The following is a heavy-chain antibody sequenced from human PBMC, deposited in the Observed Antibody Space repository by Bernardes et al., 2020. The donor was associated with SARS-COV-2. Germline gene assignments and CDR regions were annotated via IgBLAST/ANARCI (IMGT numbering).Heavy chain of an antibody. CDR2: INPRGSA. Sequence: SETLSLICGVSGGSLSSDYYWHWIRQSPGKGLEWIGEINPRGSANYDPALMSRVSISVDMSKMQFSLTLESLTAADTGVYYCAREAPFEERTSSRGAFDIWGRGTVVVVSS. D-gene: IGHD3-9*01. CDR3: AREAPFEERTSSRGAFDI. J-gene: IGHJ3*02. CDR1: GGSLSSDYY. V-gene: IGHV4-34*01.